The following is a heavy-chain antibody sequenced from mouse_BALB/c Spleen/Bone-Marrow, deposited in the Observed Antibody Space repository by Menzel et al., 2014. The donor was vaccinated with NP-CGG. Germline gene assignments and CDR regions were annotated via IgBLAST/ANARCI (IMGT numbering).Heavy chain of an antibody. CDR2: IWAGGST. J-gene: IGHJ4*01. D-gene: IGHD2-4*01. CDR1: GFSLXSYG. Sequence: VKVVESGPGLVAPSQSLSITCTVSGFSLXSYGVHWVRQPPGKGLEWLGVIWAGGSTNYNSALMSRLSISKDNSKSQVFLKMNSLQTDDTAMYYCAIYYDYDYAMDYWGQGTSVTVSS. CDR3: AIYYDYDYAMDY. V-gene: IGHV2-9*02.